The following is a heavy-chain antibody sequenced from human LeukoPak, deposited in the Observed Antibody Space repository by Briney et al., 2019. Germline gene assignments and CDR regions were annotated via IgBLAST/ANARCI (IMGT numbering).Heavy chain of an antibody. CDR3: ARAGAYSSSWYGRTYYYYYYMDV. V-gene: IGHV4-38-2*02. CDR2: IYHSGST. Sequence: SETLSLTCTVSGYSISSGYYWGWIRQPPGKGLEWIGSIYHSGSTYYNPSLKSRVTISVDTSKNQFSLKLSSVTAADTAVYYCARAGAYSSSWYGRTYYYYYYMDVWGKGTTVTVSS. CDR1: GYSISSGYY. D-gene: IGHD6-13*01. J-gene: IGHJ6*03.